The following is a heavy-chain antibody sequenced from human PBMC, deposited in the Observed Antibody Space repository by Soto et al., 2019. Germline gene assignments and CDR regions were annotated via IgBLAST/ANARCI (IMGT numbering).Heavy chain of an antibody. CDR2: TYYRGST. CDR1: GGSISSGGYY. Sequence: QVQLQESGPGLVKPSPTLSLTCTVSGGSISSGGYYWSWIRQHPGKGLEWIGYTYYRGSTYYNPYLKSRVTISVDTSKSQFSMKLSSVTAAVTDVYYCARDRGPWTNFDYWGQGTLVTVSS. V-gene: IGHV4-31*03. CDR3: ARDRGPWTNFDY. D-gene: IGHD1-26*01. J-gene: IGHJ4*02.